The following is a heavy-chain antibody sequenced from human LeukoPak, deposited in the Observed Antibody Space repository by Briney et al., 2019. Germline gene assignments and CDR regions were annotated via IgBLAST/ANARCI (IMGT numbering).Heavy chain of an antibody. Sequence: GGSLRLSCAASGFTVSSSYMSWVRQAPGKGLEWVSVIYSGGSTYYADSVKGRFTISRDNSKNTLYLQMNSLRAEDTAVYYCARDPSPYYYDSSGYSDWGQGTLVTVSS. CDR3: ARDPSPYYYDSSGYSD. CDR2: IYSGGST. J-gene: IGHJ4*02. V-gene: IGHV3-53*01. D-gene: IGHD3-22*01. CDR1: GFTVSSSY.